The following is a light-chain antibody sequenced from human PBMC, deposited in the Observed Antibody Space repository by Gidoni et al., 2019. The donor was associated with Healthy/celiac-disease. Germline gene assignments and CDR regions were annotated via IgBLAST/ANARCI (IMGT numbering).Light chain of an antibody. V-gene: IGLV2-11*01. J-gene: IGLJ2*01. Sequence: QSALTQPRSVSRSPGQSVTISCTGTSSDVGVYNYVSWYQQHPGKAPKLMIYDVSKRPSGVPDRFSGSKSGNTASLTISGLQAEDEADYYCCSYAGSFVVFGGGTKLTVL. CDR3: CSYAGSFVV. CDR1: SSDVGVYNY. CDR2: DVS.